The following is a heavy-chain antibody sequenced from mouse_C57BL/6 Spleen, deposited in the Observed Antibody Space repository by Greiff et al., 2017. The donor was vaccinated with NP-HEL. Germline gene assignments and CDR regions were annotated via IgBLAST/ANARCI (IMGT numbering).Heavy chain of an antibody. J-gene: IGHJ4*01. D-gene: IGHD1-1*01. Sequence: QVQLQQSGAELVKPGASVKLSCKASGYTFTSYWMHWVKQRPGQGLEWIGMIHPNSGSTNYNEKFKSKATLTVDKSSSTSYMQLSSLTSEDSAVYYCARDYGSSYYSMDYWGQGTSVTVSS. CDR2: IHPNSGST. CDR1: GYTFTSYW. CDR3: ARDYGSSYYSMDY. V-gene: IGHV1-64*01.